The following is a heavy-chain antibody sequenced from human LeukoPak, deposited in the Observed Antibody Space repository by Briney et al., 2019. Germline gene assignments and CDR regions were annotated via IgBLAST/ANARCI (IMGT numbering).Heavy chain of an antibody. J-gene: IGHJ5*02. Sequence: GASVKVSCKASGYTFTSYGISWVRQAPGQGLEWMGGIIPIFGTANYAQKFQGRVTITTDESTSTAYMELSSLRSEDTAVYHCARARRPNCSSTSCFNWFDPWGQGTLVTVSS. V-gene: IGHV1-69*05. CDR3: ARARRPNCSSTSCFNWFDP. D-gene: IGHD2-2*01. CDR2: IIPIFGTA. CDR1: GYTFTSYG.